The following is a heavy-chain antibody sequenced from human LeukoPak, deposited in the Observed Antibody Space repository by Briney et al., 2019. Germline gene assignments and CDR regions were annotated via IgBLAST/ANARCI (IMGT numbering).Heavy chain of an antibody. V-gene: IGHV1-2*02. Sequence: GASVKVSCKSSGYMFAGYFLHWMRQAPGQGLEWVGWLNPNSGGTNYAQKFQGRVTMTRDTSISTAYMELSRLRPDDTAMYYCARSITSASNAFDIWGQGTMVTVSS. CDR3: ARSITSASNAFDI. CDR1: GYMFAGYF. D-gene: IGHD6-13*01. J-gene: IGHJ3*02. CDR2: LNPNSGGT.